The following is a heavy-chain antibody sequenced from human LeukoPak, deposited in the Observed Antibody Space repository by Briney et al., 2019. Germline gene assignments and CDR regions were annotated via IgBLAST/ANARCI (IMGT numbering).Heavy chain of an antibody. V-gene: IGHV3-23*01. CDR1: GFTLSSYA. J-gene: IGHJ4*02. CDR3: ARDGAARGSGSFGD. D-gene: IGHD3-10*01. Sequence: GGSLRLSCAASGFTLSSYAMSWVRQGPGKGLEWVSAISVSGNTYHADSVKGRFTISRDSYKNTLYLQMNSLRAEDTAVYFCARDGAARGSGSFGDWGQGTLVTVSS. CDR2: ISVSGNT.